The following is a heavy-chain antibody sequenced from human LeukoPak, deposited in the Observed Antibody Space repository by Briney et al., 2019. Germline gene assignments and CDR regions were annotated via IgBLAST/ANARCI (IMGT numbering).Heavy chain of an antibody. Sequence: ASVKVSCKASGYTFTSYGISWVRQAPGQGLEWMGGISAYNGDTNYAQKLQGRVTMTTDTSTSTAYMELRSLRSDDTAVYYCARDSLGVATHDDDYWGQGTLVTVSS. CDR2: ISAYNGDT. CDR1: GYTFTSYG. CDR3: ARDSLGVATHDDDY. V-gene: IGHV1-18*04. D-gene: IGHD5-12*01. J-gene: IGHJ4*02.